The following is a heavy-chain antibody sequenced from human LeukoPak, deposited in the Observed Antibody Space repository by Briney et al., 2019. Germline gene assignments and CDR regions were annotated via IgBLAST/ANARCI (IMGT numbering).Heavy chain of an antibody. CDR3: ASGGGSYYGGWFDP. CDR2: IYYSGST. CDR1: GGSISSSSYY. J-gene: IGHJ5*02. V-gene: IGHV4-39*01. Sequence: SETLSLTCTVSGGSISSSSYYWGWIRQPPGKGLEWIGSIYYSGSTYYNPSLKSRVTISVDTSKNQFSLKPSSVTAADTAVYYCASGGGSYYGGWFDPWGQGTLVTVSS. D-gene: IGHD1-26*01.